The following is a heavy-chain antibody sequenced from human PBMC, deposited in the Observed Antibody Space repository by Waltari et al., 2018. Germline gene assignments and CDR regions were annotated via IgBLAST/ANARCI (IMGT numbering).Heavy chain of an antibody. CDR3: ASRNSSGWYNYFDY. J-gene: IGHJ4*02. CDR1: GYSISSGYY. D-gene: IGHD6-19*01. Sequence: QVQLQESGPGLVKPSETLSLTCTVSGYSISSGYYWGWIRQPPGKGLEWIGSIYPSGSTYYNPSLKSRVTISVDTSKNQFSLKLSSVTAADTAVYYCASRNSSGWYNYFDYWGQGTLVTVSS. V-gene: IGHV4-38-2*02. CDR2: IYPSGST.